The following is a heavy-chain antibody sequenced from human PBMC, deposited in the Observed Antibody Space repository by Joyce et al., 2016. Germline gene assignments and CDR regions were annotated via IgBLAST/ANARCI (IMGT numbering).Heavy chain of an antibody. CDR2: IWYDGSNK. CDR3: ARVRGSFTNGSYDY. CDR1: GFTFSTHG. V-gene: IGHV3-33*01. D-gene: IGHD1-26*01. Sequence: QVQLVESGGGVVQPGRSLRLSCAASGFTFSTHGMHWVRQAPGKGLEWGALIWYDGSNKYYADSVRGRFTVSRDNSKNTLYLQMNSLRAEDTAVYYCARVRGSFTNGSYDYWGRGALVTVSS. J-gene: IGHJ4*02.